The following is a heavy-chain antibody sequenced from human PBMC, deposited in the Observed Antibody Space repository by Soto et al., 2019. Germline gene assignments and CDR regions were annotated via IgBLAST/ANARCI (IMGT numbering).Heavy chain of an antibody. Sequence: VQLVESGGALVQPGGSLRLSCAASGFTFTNYWMAWVRQAPGKGLEWVAHIDQGGGEKYYVDSVKGGFTISRDNAKNSLYLQMNSLRAEDTALYYCARGGNWFDPWGQGTLVTVSS. CDR2: IDQGGGEK. CDR3: ARGGNWFDP. D-gene: IGHD3-10*01. J-gene: IGHJ5*02. V-gene: IGHV3-7*05. CDR1: GFTFTNYW.